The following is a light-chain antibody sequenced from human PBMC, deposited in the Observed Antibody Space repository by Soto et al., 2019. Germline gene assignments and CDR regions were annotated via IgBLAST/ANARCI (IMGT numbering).Light chain of an antibody. Sequence: QSVLTQPPSVSGSPGQSVTISCTGTSSDVGSYNRVSWYQQPPGTAPKLMICQVSNRPSGVPDRFSGSKSGNTASLTISGLQAEDEADYYCSSYTSSGTWVFGGGTKVTDL. J-gene: IGLJ3*02. V-gene: IGLV2-18*02. CDR1: SSDVGSYNR. CDR2: QVS. CDR3: SSYTSSGTWV.